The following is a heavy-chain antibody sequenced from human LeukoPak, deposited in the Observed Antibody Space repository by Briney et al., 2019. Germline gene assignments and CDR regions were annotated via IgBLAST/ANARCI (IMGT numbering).Heavy chain of an antibody. J-gene: IGHJ6*03. CDR2: IIPIYGTA. CDR1: GGTFSSYA. CDR3: ARDRRIRYYYGSGSTGYYYYMDV. Sequence: SVKVSCKASGGTFSSYAISWVRQAPGQGIEWMGGIIPIYGTANYAQKFQGRVTITADKSTSTAYMELCSLRSDDTAVYYCARDRRIRYYYGSGSTGYYYYMDVWGKGTTVTVSS. D-gene: IGHD3-10*01. V-gene: IGHV1-69*06.